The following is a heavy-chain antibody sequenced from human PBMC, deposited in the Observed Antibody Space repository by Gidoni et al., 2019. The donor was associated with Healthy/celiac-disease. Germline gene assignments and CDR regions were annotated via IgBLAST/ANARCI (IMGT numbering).Heavy chain of an antibody. Sequence: EVQLVESGGGLVKPGGSLRLSCAASGFTFSNAWMSWVRQAPGKGLEWVGRIKSKTDGGTTDYAAPVKGRFTISRDDSKNTLYLQMNSLKTEDTAVYYCTTEVGAYYDFWSGYRFDYWGQGTLVTVSS. V-gene: IGHV3-15*01. J-gene: IGHJ4*02. CDR2: IKSKTDGGTT. CDR1: GFTFSNAW. D-gene: IGHD3-3*01. CDR3: TTEVGAYYDFWSGYRFDY.